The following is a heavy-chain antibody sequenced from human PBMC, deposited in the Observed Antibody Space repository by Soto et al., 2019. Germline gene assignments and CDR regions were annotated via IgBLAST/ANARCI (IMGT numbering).Heavy chain of an antibody. CDR1: GDSVSSNSAA. D-gene: IGHD2-15*01. Sequence: SQTLSLTCAISGDSVSSNSAAWNWIRQSPSRGLEWLGRTYYRSKWYNDYAVSVKGRITINPDTSKNQFSLQLNSVTPEDTAMYYCARHVGGAPGSLYYGMDVWGQGTTVTVSS. J-gene: IGHJ6*02. V-gene: IGHV6-1*01. CDR3: ARHVGGAPGSLYYGMDV. CDR2: TYYRSKWYN.